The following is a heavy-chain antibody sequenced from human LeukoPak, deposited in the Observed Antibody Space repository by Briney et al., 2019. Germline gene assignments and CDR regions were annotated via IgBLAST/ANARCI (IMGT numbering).Heavy chain of an antibody. CDR3: ARDEEDDYGDYNAAFDI. CDR1: GGTFSSYA. V-gene: IGHV1-69*05. D-gene: IGHD4-17*01. CDR2: IIPIFGTA. Sequence: SSVKVSCKASGGTFSSYAISWVRQAPGHGLEWMGRIIPIFGTANYAQKFQGRVTITTDESTSTAYMELSSLRSEDTAVYYCARDEEDDYGDYNAAFDIWGQGTMVTVSS. J-gene: IGHJ3*02.